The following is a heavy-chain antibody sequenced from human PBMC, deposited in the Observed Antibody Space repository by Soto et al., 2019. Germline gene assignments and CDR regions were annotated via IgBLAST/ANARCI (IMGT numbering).Heavy chain of an antibody. Sequence: QVQLVQSGAEVKKPGASVKVSCKASGYTFTSYDINWVRQATGQGLEWMVWMKPNSGNTGYAQKFQGRVTMTRNTSISTDYMELSSLITDNTAVYYCARTLYGDSVDCWGQGTLDTVSS. CDR2: MKPNSGNT. CDR3: ARTLYGDSVDC. V-gene: IGHV1-8*01. CDR1: GYTFTSYD. D-gene: IGHD4-17*01. J-gene: IGHJ4*02.